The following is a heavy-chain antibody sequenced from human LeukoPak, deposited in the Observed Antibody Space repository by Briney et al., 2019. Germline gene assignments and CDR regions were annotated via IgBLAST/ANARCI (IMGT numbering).Heavy chain of an antibody. CDR1: GFTFSSYS. J-gene: IGHJ4*02. Sequence: GGSLRLACAVSGFTFSSYSMHWVRQAPGKGLEWVSCIRTVTSSIYYADAVKGRFTVSRDNAKNSLYLEMNSLRAEDTAVYYCAREGLPSGATKIFDYWGQGTLVAVSS. CDR3: AREGLPSGATKIFDY. V-gene: IGHV3-21*01. D-gene: IGHD2-15*01. CDR2: IRTVTSSI.